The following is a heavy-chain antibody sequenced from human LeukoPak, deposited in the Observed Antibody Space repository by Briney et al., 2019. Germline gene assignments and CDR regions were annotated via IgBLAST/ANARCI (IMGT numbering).Heavy chain of an antibody. Sequence: PGGSLRLSCAASGFTFSSYSMNWVRQAPGKGLEWVSSISSSSSYIYYADSVKGRFTISRDNAKNSLYLQMNSLKTEDTAVYYCTTEGVVVITGYDAFDIWGQGTMVTVSS. D-gene: IGHD3-22*01. V-gene: IGHV3-21*03. CDR1: GFTFSSYS. J-gene: IGHJ3*02. CDR2: ISSSSSYI. CDR3: TTEGVVVITGYDAFDI.